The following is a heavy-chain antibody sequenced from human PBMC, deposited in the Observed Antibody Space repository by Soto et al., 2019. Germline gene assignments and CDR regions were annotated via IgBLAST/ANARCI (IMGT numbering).Heavy chain of an antibody. CDR1: CGSISIGGYY. V-gene: IGHV4-31*03. CDR2: IYYSGST. Sequence: TLSLTCTVSCGSISIGGYYWSLIRQHPGKGLEWIGYIYYSGSTYYNPSLKSRVTISVDTSKNQFSLKLSSVTAADTAVYYCARDYDILTGHHPSAFDIWGQGTMVTVSS. D-gene: IGHD3-9*01. CDR3: ARDYDILTGHHPSAFDI. J-gene: IGHJ3*02.